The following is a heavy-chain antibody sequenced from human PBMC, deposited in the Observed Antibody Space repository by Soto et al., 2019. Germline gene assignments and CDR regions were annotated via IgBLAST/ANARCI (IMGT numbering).Heavy chain of an antibody. CDR1: GGTFSNHI. D-gene: IGHD3-22*01. CDR2: IIPLVHII. CDR3: ARERRRDDSNTFDALDV. J-gene: IGHJ3*01. Sequence: SVKVSCKASGGTFSNHIITWVRQAPGQGLEWMGRIIPLVHIINNAQKFQGRVAISADKSTSTAYMELSSLKSDDTAIYFCARERRRDDSNTFDALDVWGQGTMVTVSS. V-gene: IGHV1-69*04.